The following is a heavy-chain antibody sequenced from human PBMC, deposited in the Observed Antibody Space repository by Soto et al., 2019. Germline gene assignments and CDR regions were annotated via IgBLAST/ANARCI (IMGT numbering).Heavy chain of an antibody. CDR3: AHTQYYYDISCYYSHAEYFPY. D-gene: IGHD3-22*01. V-gene: IGHV2-5*02. J-gene: IGHJ1*01. CDR2: IYWDDDK. CDR1: GFSLSTSGVG. Sequence: SGPTLVNPTQTLTLTCTFSGFSLSTSGVGVGWIRQPPGKALEWLALIYWDDDKRYSPSLKSRLTIPKDTSKNQVVLTMTNMDPVDTATYYCAHTQYYYDISCYYSHAEYFPYWGQGTLVTVSS.